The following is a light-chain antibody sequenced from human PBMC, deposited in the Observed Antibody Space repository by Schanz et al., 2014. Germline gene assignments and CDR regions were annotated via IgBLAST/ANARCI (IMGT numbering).Light chain of an antibody. V-gene: IGLV2-8*01. CDR3: SSYTSSGTVV. Sequence: QSALTQPPSASGSPGQSVTISCTGTSSDIGRYNYVSWYQQHPGKAPKLILFEVVKRPTGVPDRFSGSKSGDTASLTVSGLQAEDEATYYCSSYTSSGTVVFGGGTKLTVL. J-gene: IGLJ2*01. CDR2: EVV. CDR1: SSDIGRYNY.